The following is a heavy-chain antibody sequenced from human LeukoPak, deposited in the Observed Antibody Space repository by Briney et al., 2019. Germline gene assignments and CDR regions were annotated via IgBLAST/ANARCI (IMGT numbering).Heavy chain of an antibody. CDR2: IKSKTDGGTT. J-gene: IGHJ4*02. Sequence: GGSLRLSCAASGFTFSNAWMSWVRQAPGKGLEWVGRIKSKTDGGTTDYAAPVKGRFTISRDDSKNTLYLQMNSLKTEDTAVYYCTTVFHHYDILTGYYRGDYWGQGTLVTVSS. CDR1: GFTFSNAW. D-gene: IGHD3-9*01. CDR3: TTVFHHYDILTGYYRGDY. V-gene: IGHV3-15*01.